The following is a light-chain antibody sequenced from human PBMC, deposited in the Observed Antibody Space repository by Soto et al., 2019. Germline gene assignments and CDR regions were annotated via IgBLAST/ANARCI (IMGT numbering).Light chain of an antibody. CDR1: QSVYTY. J-gene: IGKJ5*01. Sequence: EVVLTQSPATVSLSPGERATLSCRASQSVYTYLAWYQHKPGQAPRLLIYGASSRATGIPDRFSGSGSGTDFTLTISRLEPEDFAVYYCQQYGSSTITFGQGTRLEIK. CDR2: GAS. V-gene: IGKV3-20*01. CDR3: QQYGSSTIT.